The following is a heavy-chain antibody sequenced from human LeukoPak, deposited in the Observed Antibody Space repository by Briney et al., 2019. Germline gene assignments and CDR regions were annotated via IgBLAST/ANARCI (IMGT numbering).Heavy chain of an antibody. CDR2: INTNTGNP. CDR3: ASSSSRYYYYYMDV. CDR1: GYTFTSYA. D-gene: IGHD6-6*01. J-gene: IGHJ6*03. Sequence: ASVKVSCKASGYTFTSYAMNWVRQAPGQGLEWMGWINTNTGNPTYAQGFTGRFVFSLDTSVSTAYLQISSLKAEDTAVYYCASSSSRYYYYYMDVWGKGTTVTVSS. V-gene: IGHV7-4-1*02.